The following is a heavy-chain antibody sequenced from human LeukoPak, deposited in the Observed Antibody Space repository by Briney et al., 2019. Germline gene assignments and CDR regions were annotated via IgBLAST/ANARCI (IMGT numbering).Heavy chain of an antibody. J-gene: IGHJ4*02. CDR1: GFTVSINY. CDR2: IYSAGRI. Sequence: GGSLRLSCAASGFTVSINYMSWVRQAPGKGLEWVSVIYSAGRIHYADSVKGRFTISRDDSKNTLYLQMNSLRAEDTAVYYCAREVVGITIFGVVDYWGQGTLVTVSS. D-gene: IGHD3-3*01. V-gene: IGHV3-53*01. CDR3: AREVVGITIFGVVDY.